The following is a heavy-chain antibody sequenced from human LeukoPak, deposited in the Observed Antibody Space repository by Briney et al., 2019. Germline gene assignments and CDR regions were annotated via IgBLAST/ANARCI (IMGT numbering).Heavy chain of an antibody. CDR3: AREYYDYVWGSPPVNY. CDR1: GYTFTGYY. D-gene: IGHD3-16*01. CDR2: INPNSGGT. Sequence: ASVKVSCKASGYTFTGYYMHWVRQAPGQGLEWMGWINPNSGGTNYAQKFQGRVTMTRDTSISTAYMELSRLRSDDTAVYYCAREYYDYVWGSPPVNYWGQGTLVTVSS. V-gene: IGHV1-2*02. J-gene: IGHJ4*02.